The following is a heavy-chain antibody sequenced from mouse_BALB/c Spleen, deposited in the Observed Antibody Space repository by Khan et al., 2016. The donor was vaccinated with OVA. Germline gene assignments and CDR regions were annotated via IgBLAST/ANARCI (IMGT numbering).Heavy chain of an antibody. CDR3: ASAVTITTVVATDFDY. Sequence: EVQLVESGPGLVKPSQSLSLTCTVTGYSITSDYAWNWIRQFPGNKLEWMGYISYSGRTSYNPSLKSRISITRDTSTNQFFLQLNSVTTEDTATYYCASAVTITTVVATDFDYWGQGTMLTVSS. J-gene: IGHJ2*01. D-gene: IGHD1-1*01. V-gene: IGHV3-2*02. CDR1: GYSITSDYA. CDR2: ISYSGRT.